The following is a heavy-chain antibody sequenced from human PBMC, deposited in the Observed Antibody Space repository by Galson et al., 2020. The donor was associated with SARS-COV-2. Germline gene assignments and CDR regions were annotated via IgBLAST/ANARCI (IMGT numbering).Heavy chain of an antibody. CDR1: GGSFSAYY. D-gene: IGHD6-19*01. CDR3: ARGSPVTYASGWYSNY. J-gene: IGHJ4*02. CDR2: ITHSGGT. V-gene: IGHV4-34*01. Sequence: SETLSLTCAVPGGSFSAYYWTWIRQPPGKGLEWIGEITHSGGTNYSPSLKSRLTISVDRSNNHFSLRLTSVTAADTAVYYCARGSPVTYASGWYSNYWSQGTLVTVSS.